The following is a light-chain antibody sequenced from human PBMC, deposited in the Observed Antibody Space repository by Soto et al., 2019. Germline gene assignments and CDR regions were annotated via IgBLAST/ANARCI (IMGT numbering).Light chain of an antibody. Sequence: DIVMTQSPDSLAVSLGERATINCKSSQSVLYSSNNKNYLAWYQQRPGQPPTLLIYWASTRESGVPDRFSGSGSGTDFPLTVTSLQAEDVAVYYCQQYESTPPTFGQGTKLEIK. CDR3: QQYESTPPT. J-gene: IGKJ2*01. CDR1: QSVLYSSNNKNY. CDR2: WAS. V-gene: IGKV4-1*01.